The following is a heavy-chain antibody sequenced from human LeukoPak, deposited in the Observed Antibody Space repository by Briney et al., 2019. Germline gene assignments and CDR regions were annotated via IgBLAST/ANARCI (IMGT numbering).Heavy chain of an antibody. J-gene: IGHJ4*02. CDR1: GGSISSSSYY. V-gene: IGHV4-61*01. CDR3: ARRLYCSSSSCRDY. Sequence: SETLSLTCAVSGGSISSSSYYWNWIRQPPGKGLEWIGYIYYSGSTNYNPSLKSRVTISVDTSENQFSLKLSSVTAADTAVYYCARRLYCSSSSCRDYWGQGTLVTVSS. CDR2: IYYSGST. D-gene: IGHD2-2*01.